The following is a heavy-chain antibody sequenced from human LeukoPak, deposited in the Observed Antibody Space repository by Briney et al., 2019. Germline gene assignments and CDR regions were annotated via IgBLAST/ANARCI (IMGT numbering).Heavy chain of an antibody. J-gene: IGHJ6*03. Sequence: SETLSLTCTVPGGSISNYYWSWIRQPPGKGLEWIGYIYYSGSTNYNPSLKSRVTISLDTSKNHFSLNLSSVTAADTAVYYCARGAYYYYYMDVWGKGTTVTVSS. CDR3: ARGAYYYYYMDV. CDR2: IYYSGST. CDR1: GGSISNYY. V-gene: IGHV4-59*01.